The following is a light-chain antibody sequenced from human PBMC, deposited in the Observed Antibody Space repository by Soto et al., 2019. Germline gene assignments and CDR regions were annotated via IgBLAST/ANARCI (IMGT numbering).Light chain of an antibody. CDR1: QGVRSN. CDR2: VAS. V-gene: IGKV3-15*01. CDR3: QQYNNWPPT. J-gene: IGKJ1*01. Sequence: EIVMTQSPATLSASPGERATLSCRASQGVRSNLAWYQQKPGQAPRLLIYVASTRAIGIPARFSGSGSGTEFTLSIGSLQSEDFALYYCQQYNNWPPTLGQGTKVDIK.